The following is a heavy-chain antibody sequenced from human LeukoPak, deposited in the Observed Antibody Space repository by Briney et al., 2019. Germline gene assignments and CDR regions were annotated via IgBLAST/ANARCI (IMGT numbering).Heavy chain of an antibody. V-gene: IGHV4-59*01. CDR1: GGSISSYY. CDR3: ARDRRRYSYGLGGLYYFDY. Sequence: SETLSLTCTVSGGSISSYYWSWIRQPPGKGLEWIGYIYYSGSTNYNPSLKSRVTISVDTSKNQFSLKLSSVTAADTAVYYCARDRRRYSYGLGGLYYFDYWGQGTLVTVSS. J-gene: IGHJ4*02. CDR2: IYYSGST. D-gene: IGHD5-18*01.